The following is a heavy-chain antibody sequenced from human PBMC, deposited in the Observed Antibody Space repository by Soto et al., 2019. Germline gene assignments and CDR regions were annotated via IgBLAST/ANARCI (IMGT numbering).Heavy chain of an antibody. D-gene: IGHD6-6*01. CDR2: TSGSGGST. CDR3: AKRAEIAARRRDYYGMDV. V-gene: IGHV3-23*01. J-gene: IGHJ6*02. CDR1: GFTFSSYA. Sequence: EVQLLESGGGLVQPGGSLRLSCAASGFTFSSYAMSWVRQAPGKGLEWVSATSGSGGSTYYADSVKGRFTISRDNSKNTLYLQMNSLRAEDTAVYYCAKRAEIAARRRDYYGMDVWGQGTTVTVSS.